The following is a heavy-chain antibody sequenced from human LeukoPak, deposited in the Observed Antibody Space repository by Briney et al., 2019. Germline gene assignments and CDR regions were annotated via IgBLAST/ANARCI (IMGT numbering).Heavy chain of an antibody. V-gene: IGHV4-30-2*01. D-gene: IGHD3-10*01. CDR3: AREASGIGN. CDR1: GGSISSGGYY. J-gene: IGHJ4*02. Sequence: PSETLSLTCTVSGGSISSGGYYWSWIRQPPGKGLEWIGYIYHSGSTYYNPSLKSRVTISVDRSKNQFSLKLSSVTAADTAVYYCAREASGIGNWGQGTLVTVSS. CDR2: IYHSGST.